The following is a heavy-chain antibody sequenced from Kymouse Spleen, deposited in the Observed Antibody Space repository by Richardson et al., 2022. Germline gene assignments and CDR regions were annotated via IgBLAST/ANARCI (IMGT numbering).Heavy chain of an antibody. CDR3: ASYNWNLFDY. V-gene: IGHV3-30*18. CDR1: GFTFSSYG. J-gene: IGHJ4*02. D-gene: IGHD1-20*01,IGHD1-7*01. CDR2: ISYDGSNK. Sequence: QVQLVESGGGVVQPGRSLRLSCAASGFTFSSYGMHWVRQAPGKGLEWVAVISYDGSNKYYADSVKGRFTISRDNSKNTLYLQMNSLRAEDTAVYYCASYNWNLFDYWGQGTLVTVSS.